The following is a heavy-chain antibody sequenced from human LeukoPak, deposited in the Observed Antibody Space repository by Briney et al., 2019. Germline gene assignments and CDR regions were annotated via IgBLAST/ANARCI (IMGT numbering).Heavy chain of an antibody. CDR3: AREATAIDAFDI. CDR2: IDYTGST. V-gene: IGHV4-59*12. Sequence: PSETLSLTCTVSGGSISSYLWSWIRQPPGKGLECIGYIDYTGSTNYNPSLKSRVTISVDKSKNQFSLRLSSVTAADTAVYYCAREATAIDAFDIWGQGTMVTVSS. CDR1: GGSISSYL. D-gene: IGHD1-26*01. J-gene: IGHJ3*02.